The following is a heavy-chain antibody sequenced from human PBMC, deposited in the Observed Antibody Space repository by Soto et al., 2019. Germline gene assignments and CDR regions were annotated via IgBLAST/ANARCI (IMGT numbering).Heavy chain of an antibody. V-gene: IGHV5-51*01. Sequence: GESLKISCQGSGYSCTSYGIGWVRQMPGKGLEWMGIIYPGDSDTRYSPSFQGQVTISADKSTSTAYLQWSSLKASDTAMYYCARHPNFDFHSYYMDVWGKGTTVTVSS. CDR2: IYPGDSDT. CDR1: GYSCTSYG. CDR3: ARHPNFDFHSYYMDV. D-gene: IGHD3-3*01. J-gene: IGHJ6*03.